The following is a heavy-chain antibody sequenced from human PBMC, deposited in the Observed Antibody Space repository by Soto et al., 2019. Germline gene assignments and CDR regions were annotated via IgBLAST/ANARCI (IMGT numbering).Heavy chain of an antibody. Sequence: VGSLRLSCAASGFTFSSYGIHWVRQAPGKGLEWVAVISYDGSNKYYADSVKGRFTISRDNSNNTLYLQMNSLRAEDTAVYYCAKESESSGWYYFDYWGQGT. V-gene: IGHV3-30*18. CDR1: GFTFSSYG. J-gene: IGHJ4*02. CDR2: ISYDGSNK. D-gene: IGHD6-19*01. CDR3: AKESESSGWYYFDY.